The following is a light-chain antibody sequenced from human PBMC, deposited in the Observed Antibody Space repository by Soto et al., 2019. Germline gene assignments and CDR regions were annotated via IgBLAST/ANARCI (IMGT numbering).Light chain of an antibody. V-gene: IGKV3D-15*01. CDR3: QQRTNWPWT. Sequence: RVIKQSPDTLSVSPGERATLSCRASETVRSNLAWYQQEPGQAPRLLIYAASTRATGIPARFIGNGSGTEFTLTISSLQSEDFAVYYCQQRTNWPWTFGQGTKVDIK. CDR2: AAS. CDR1: ETVRSN. J-gene: IGKJ1*01.